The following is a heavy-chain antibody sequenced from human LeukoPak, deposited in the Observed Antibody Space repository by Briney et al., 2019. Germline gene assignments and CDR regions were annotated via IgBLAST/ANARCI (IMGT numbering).Heavy chain of an antibody. Sequence: GGSLRLSCAASGFTFSSYAMSWVRQAPGKGLEWVSAISGSGGSTYYADSVKGRFTISRDNAKNSLYLQMNSLRAEDTALYYCAKGGSGNYYYYMDVWGKGTTVTISS. CDR1: GFTFSSYA. D-gene: IGHD3-10*01. CDR3: AKGGSGNYYYYMDV. J-gene: IGHJ6*03. CDR2: ISGSGGST. V-gene: IGHV3-23*01.